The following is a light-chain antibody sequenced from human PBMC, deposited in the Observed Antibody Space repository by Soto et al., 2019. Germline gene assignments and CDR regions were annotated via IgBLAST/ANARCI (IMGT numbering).Light chain of an antibody. V-gene: IGLV2-14*02. CDR1: SSDVGSYTL. CDR3: TSWTTSTTMI. Sequence: QSALTQPASVSGSPGQSITISCTGSSSDVGSYTLVSWYQQHPGKVPKLMIYEVSKRPSGVSVRFSGSRSGNTASLTISGLQAEDEADYCCTSWTTSTTMIFGGGTKVTVL. CDR2: EVS. J-gene: IGLJ2*01.